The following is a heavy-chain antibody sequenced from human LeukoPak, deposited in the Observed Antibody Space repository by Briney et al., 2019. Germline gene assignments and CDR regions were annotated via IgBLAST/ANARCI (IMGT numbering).Heavy chain of an antibody. Sequence: SETLSLTCTVSGGSISSYYWNWIRQPAGKGLEWIGRMYPSGRTDYNPSLKSRVTMSGDTSMNQFSLKLSSVTAADTAVYYCARDEATRDFWSGYRFDYWGQGTLVTVSS. J-gene: IGHJ4*02. CDR2: MYPSGRT. V-gene: IGHV4-4*07. CDR3: ARDEATRDFWSGYRFDY. CDR1: GGSISSYY. D-gene: IGHD3-3*01.